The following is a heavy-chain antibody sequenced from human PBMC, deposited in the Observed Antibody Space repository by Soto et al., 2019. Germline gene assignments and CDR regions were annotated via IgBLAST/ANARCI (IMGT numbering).Heavy chain of an antibody. Sequence: GGSLRLSCAASGFTFSSYSMNWVRQAPGKGLEWVSSISSSSSYIYYADSVKGRFTISRDNAKNSLYLQMNSLRAEDTAVYYCARDLREGSGSWYYYYMDVWGKGTTVTVSS. J-gene: IGHJ6*03. CDR3: ARDLREGSGSWYYYYMDV. D-gene: IGHD3-10*01. CDR2: ISSSSSYI. V-gene: IGHV3-21*01. CDR1: GFTFSSYS.